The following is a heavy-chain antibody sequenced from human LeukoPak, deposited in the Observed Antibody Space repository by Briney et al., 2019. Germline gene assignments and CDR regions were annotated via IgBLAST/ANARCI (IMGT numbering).Heavy chain of an antibody. CDR3: AKGLGNGGNSGRLEFADY. J-gene: IGHJ4*02. D-gene: IGHD4-23*01. CDR1: GFTFSSYA. CDR2: ISGSGGST. Sequence: GGSLRLSCAASGFTFSSYAMSWVHQAPGKGLEWVSAISGSGGSTYYADSVKGRFTISRDNSKNTLYLQMNSLRAEDTAVYYCAKGLGNGGNSGRLEFADYWGQGTLVTVSS. V-gene: IGHV3-23*01.